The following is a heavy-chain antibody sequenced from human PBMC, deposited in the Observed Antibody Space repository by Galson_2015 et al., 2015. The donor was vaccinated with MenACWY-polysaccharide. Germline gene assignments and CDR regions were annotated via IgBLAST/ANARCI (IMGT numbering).Heavy chain of an antibody. CDR3: ARGSHHSYYYMDV. Sequence: SVKVSCKASGYTFGSRDINWVRQATGQGLEWMGWMNPNSGNTGYAQKFKGRVTMTRNTSITTAYMELSSLRSEDTAVYYCARGSHHSYYYMDVWGKGTTVIVSS. J-gene: IGHJ6*03. CDR1: GYTFGSRD. CDR2: MNPNSGNT. V-gene: IGHV1-8*01.